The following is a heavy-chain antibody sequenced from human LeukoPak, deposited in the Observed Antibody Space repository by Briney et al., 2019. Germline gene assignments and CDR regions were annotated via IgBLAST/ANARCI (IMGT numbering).Heavy chain of an antibody. Sequence: PSETLSLTCTVSGGSISSGGYSWSWIRQPPGKGLEWIGYIYYSGNTYYNPSLKSRVTISVDTSKNQFSLKLSSVTAADTAVYYCVRKGAIGCTNGVCYRDGFDIWGQGTMVTVSS. J-gene: IGHJ3*02. D-gene: IGHD2-8*01. V-gene: IGHV4-31*03. CDR2: IYYSGNT. CDR1: GGSISSGGYS. CDR3: VRKGAIGCTNGVCYRDGFDI.